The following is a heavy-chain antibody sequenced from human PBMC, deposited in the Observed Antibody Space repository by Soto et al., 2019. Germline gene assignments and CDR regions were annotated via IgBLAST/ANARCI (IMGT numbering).Heavy chain of an antibody. V-gene: IGHV3-23*01. CDR1: GFTFSSYA. D-gene: IGHD6-19*01. J-gene: IGHJ5*02. CDR3: ANLIAVAGTRWFDP. Sequence: GGSLRLSCAASGFTFSSYAMHWVRQAPGKGLEYVSAISGSGGSTYYADSVKGRFTISRDNSKNTLYLQMNSLRAEDTAVYYCANLIAVAGTRWFDPWGQGTLVTVSS. CDR2: ISGSGGST.